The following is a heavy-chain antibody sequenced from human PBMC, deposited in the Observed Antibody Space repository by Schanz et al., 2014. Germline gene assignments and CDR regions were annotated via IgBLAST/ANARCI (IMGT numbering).Heavy chain of an antibody. CDR1: GDTFRSYT. J-gene: IGHJ6*02. CDR2: IIPITGNP. CDR3: ARARYGLDV. V-gene: IGHV7-4-1*02. Sequence: QVQLVQSGAEVKKPGSSVKVSCKASGDTFRSYTINWVRHAPGQGLEWMGRIIPITGNPGYAQGFTGRFVFSFDTSVSTAYLQISGLKAEDTAVYYCARARYGLDVWGQGTTVTVSS.